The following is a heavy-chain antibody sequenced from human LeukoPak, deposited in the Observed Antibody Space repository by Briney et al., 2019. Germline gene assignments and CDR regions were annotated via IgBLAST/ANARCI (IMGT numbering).Heavy chain of an antibody. J-gene: IGHJ4*02. D-gene: IGHD3-3*01. V-gene: IGHV3-74*01. CDR3: ARARRHYDFWSAFDS. CDR2: INSDGSST. CDR1: GFTFSSYW. Sequence: GGSLRLSCAASGFTFSSYWMHWVRQVPGKGLVWVSRINSDGSSTGYADPVKGRFTISRDNAKNSLYLQMNSLRAEDTALYYCARARRHYDFWSAFDSWGQGTLVVVSS.